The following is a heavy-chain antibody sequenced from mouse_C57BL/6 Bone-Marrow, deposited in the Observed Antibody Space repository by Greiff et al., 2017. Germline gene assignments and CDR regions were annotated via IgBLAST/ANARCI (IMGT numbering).Heavy chain of an antibody. CDR3: ARKDIFYYGSNLAWFAY. J-gene: IGHJ3*01. CDR2: IHPNSGST. CDR1: GYTFTSYW. V-gene: IGHV1-64*01. D-gene: IGHD1-1*01. Sequence: QVQLQQPGAELVKPGASVKLSCKASGYTFTSYWMHWVKQRPGQGLEWIGMIHPNSGSTNYNEKFKSKATLTVDKSSSTAYMQLSSLTSEDSAVYYCARKDIFYYGSNLAWFAYWGQGTLVTVSA.